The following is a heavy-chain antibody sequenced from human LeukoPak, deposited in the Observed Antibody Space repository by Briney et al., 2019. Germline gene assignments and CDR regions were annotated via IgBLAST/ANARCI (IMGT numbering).Heavy chain of an antibody. J-gene: IGHJ4*02. CDR2: IGNDGAAK. V-gene: IGHV3-30*18. CDR1: GFTFSSYG. CDR3: AKEEGWGVNVFDY. D-gene: IGHD3-10*01. Sequence: GGSLRLSCAASGFTFSSYGIHWVRQAPGKGLEWVVVIGNDGAAKYYADSVRGRFTISRDNSRNTLYLQMNSLSAEDTAVYYCAKEEGWGVNVFDYWGQGTLVTVSS.